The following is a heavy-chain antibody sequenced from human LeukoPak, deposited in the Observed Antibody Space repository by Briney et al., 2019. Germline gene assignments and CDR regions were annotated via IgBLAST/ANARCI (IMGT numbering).Heavy chain of an antibody. D-gene: IGHD3-16*02. V-gene: IGHV3-23*01. J-gene: IGHJ4*02. CDR2: ISGSGGST. CDR3: GKDNYGYVWGGYRQRGWYY. Sequence: GGSLRLSCAASGFTFSSYGMSWVRQAPGKGLEWVSAISGSGGSTFYADSVKGRFTISRDNSKNTLYLQMNSLRAEDTAVYYCGKDNYGYVWGGYRQRGWYYWGQGTLVTVSS. CDR1: GFTFSSYG.